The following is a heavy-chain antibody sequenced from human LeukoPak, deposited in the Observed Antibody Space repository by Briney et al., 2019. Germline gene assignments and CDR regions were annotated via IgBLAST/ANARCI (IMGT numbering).Heavy chain of an antibody. D-gene: IGHD2-8*02. Sequence: GGSLRLSCAASGFTVSSNYMSWVRQAPGKGLEWVSVIYSGGSTYYADSVKGRFTISRDRSKNTLYLQMSSLRAEDTAVYYCVTTSFRTSTTWWYFDYWGQGNLVTVSS. V-gene: IGHV3-53*01. J-gene: IGHJ4*02. CDR2: IYSGGST. CDR1: GFTVSSNY. CDR3: VTTSFRTSTTWWYFDY.